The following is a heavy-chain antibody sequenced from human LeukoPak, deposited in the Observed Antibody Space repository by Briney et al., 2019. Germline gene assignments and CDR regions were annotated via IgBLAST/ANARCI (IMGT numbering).Heavy chain of an antibody. CDR3: VKEYSSGCPDY. D-gene: IGHD6-19*01. V-gene: IGHV3-30*18. Sequence: GGSLRPSCAASGFTFTHYGMHWVRQAPGKGLEWVAVISDDGSNEYYADSVKGRFTISRDNSKNTLYLQMNSLRAEDTAMYYCVKEYSSGCPDYWGQGTLVTVSS. CDR2: ISDDGSNE. J-gene: IGHJ4*02. CDR1: GFTFTHYG.